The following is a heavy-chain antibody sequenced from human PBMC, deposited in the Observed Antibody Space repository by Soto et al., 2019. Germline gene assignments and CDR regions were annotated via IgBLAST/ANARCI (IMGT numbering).Heavy chain of an antibody. CDR1: GGTFSSYT. D-gene: IGHD3-3*01. J-gene: IGHJ4*02. Sequence: SVKVSCKASGGTFSSYTISWVRQAPGQGLEWMGRIIPILGIANYAQKFQGRVTITADKSTSTAYMELSSLRSGDTAVYYCARATIFGEFDYWGQGTLVTVSS. CDR3: ARATIFGEFDY. V-gene: IGHV1-69*02. CDR2: IIPILGIA.